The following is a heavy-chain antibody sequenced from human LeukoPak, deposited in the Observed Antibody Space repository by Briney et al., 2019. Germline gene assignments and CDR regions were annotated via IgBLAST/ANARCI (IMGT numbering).Heavy chain of an antibody. CDR1: GVSVSSNF. D-gene: IGHD2-2*02. V-gene: IGHV3-66*02. CDR3: ARLPIY. J-gene: IGHJ4*02. CDR2: IYSEVST. Sequence: GGSLRLSCAASGVSVSSNFMTWVRQAPGKGLEWVSVIYSEVSTYYAGSVKGRFTISRDNSKNTLYLQMNSLRPQDTAVYYCARLPIYWGQGTLVTVSS.